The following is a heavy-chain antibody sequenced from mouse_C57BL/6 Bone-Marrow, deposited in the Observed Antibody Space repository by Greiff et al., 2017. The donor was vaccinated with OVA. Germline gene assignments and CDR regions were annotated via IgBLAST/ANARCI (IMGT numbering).Heavy chain of an antibody. Sequence: VKQRPGQGLEWIGRIHPSDSDTNYNQKFKGKATLTVDKSSSTAYMQLSSLTSEDSAVYYCAITITTVVASDYWGQGTTLTVSS. CDR3: AITITTVVASDY. J-gene: IGHJ2*01. D-gene: IGHD1-1*01. V-gene: IGHV1-74*01. CDR2: IHPSDSDT.